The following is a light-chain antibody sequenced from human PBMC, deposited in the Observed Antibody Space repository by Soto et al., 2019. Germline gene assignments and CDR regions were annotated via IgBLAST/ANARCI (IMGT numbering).Light chain of an antibody. V-gene: IGKV3-15*01. CDR2: SAA. Sequence: EIVMTQSPATLSVSPGERVTLSCRASQSVSSNLAWFQQKPGQAPRLLIYSAATRATGIPARFSGSGSGTEFTLTISSLQSEDFAVYYCQQYKNWPWMFGQGTKVDIK. CDR1: QSVSSN. CDR3: QQYKNWPWM. J-gene: IGKJ1*01.